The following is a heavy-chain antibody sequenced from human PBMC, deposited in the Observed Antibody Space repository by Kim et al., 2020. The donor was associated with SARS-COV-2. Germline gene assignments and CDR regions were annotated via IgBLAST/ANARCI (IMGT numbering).Heavy chain of an antibody. CDR3: ARGRVVVTDSAQYNWFDP. D-gene: IGHD2-21*02. V-gene: IGHV1-69*13. Sequence: SVKVSCKASGGTFSSYAISWVRQAPGQGLEWMGGIIPIFGTANYAQKFQGRVTITADESTSTAYMELSSLRSEDTAVYYCARGRVVVTDSAQYNWFDPWGQGTLVTVSS. CDR1: GGTFSSYA. J-gene: IGHJ5*02. CDR2: IIPIFGTA.